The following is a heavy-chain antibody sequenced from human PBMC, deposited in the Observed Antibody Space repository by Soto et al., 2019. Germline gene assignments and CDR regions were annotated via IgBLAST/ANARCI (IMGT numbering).Heavy chain of an antibody. V-gene: IGHV4-59*08. CDR3: ARRYGSAFDI. J-gene: IGHJ3*02. D-gene: IGHD1-26*01. Sequence: SENLSLTCTVSGGSISSYYWSWIRQPPGKGLEWIGYIYYSGSTNYNPSLKSRVTISVDTSKNQFSLRLSSVTAADTAVYYCARRYGSAFDIWGQRTMVTVSS. CDR2: IYYSGST. CDR1: GGSISSYY.